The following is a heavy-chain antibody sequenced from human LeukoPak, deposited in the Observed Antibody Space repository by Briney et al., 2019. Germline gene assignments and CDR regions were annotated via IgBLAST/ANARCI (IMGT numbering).Heavy chain of an antibody. D-gene: IGHD2-15*01. CDR1: GGSVSSGSYY. CDR2: IYYSGST. CDR3: ARENSRIEASAFDI. J-gene: IGHJ3*02. Sequence: SESLSLTCTVAGGSVSSGSYYWSWIRQPPWNGLEWIGYIYYSGSTSYNPSLKSRVTISVDTSKNQFSLKLSSVTAADTAVYYCARENSRIEASAFDIWGQGTMVTVSS. V-gene: IGHV4-61*01.